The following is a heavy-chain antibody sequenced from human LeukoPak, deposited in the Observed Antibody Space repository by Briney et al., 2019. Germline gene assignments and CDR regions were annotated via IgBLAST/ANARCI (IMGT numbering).Heavy chain of an antibody. CDR2: IYYSGST. J-gene: IGHJ4*02. Sequence: PSETLSLTCAVYGGSFSGYYWSWIRQPPGKGLEWIGYIYYSGSTNYNPSLKSRVTISVDTSKNQFSLKLSSVTAADTAVYYCARGTTMVRGVIDYWGQGTLVTVSS. V-gene: IGHV4-59*01. D-gene: IGHD3-10*01. CDR1: GGSFSGYY. CDR3: ARGTTMVRGVIDY.